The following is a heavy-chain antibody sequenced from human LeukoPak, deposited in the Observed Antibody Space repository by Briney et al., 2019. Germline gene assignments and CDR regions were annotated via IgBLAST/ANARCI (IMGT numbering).Heavy chain of an antibody. CDR3: ARGSDYYDSSGSDYYYGMDV. Sequence: SETLSLTCTVSGGSIGSYYWSWIRQPAGKGLEWIGRIYTSGSTNYNPSLKSRVTMSVDTSKNQFSLKLSSVTAADTAVYYCARGSDYYDSSGSDYYYGMDVWGQGTTVTVSS. J-gene: IGHJ6*02. CDR1: GGSIGSYY. V-gene: IGHV4-4*07. CDR2: IYTSGST. D-gene: IGHD3-22*01.